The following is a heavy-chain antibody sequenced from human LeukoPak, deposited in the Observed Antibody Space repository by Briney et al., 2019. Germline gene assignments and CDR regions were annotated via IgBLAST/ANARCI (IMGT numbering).Heavy chain of an antibody. V-gene: IGHV1-18*01. CDR3: ARDGNGSGGSCYPPCYYYYYGMDV. J-gene: IGHJ6*02. CDR1: GYTFTSYG. Sequence: ASVKVSCKASGYTFTSYGISWVRQAPGQGLEWMGWISAYNGNTNYAQKLQGRVTMTTDTSTSTAYMELSSLRSEDTAVYYCARDGNGSGGSCYPPCYYYYYGMDVWGQGTTVTVSS. D-gene: IGHD2-15*01. CDR2: ISAYNGNT.